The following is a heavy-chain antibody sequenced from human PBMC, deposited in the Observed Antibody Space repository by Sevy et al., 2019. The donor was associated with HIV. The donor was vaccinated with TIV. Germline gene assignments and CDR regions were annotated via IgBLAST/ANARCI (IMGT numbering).Heavy chain of an antibody. CDR1: GGSLNTYG. J-gene: IGHJ4*01. V-gene: IGHV4-59*01. CDR2: AYYNGGT. D-gene: IGHD7-27*01. CDR3: GRDNWGSIDY. Sequence: SETLSLTCTVSGGSLNTYGWSWIRQPPGKGLEWIGYAYYNGGTNYNPSLKSRLTILVGTSERQFSLQLSSVTPADTAVYYCGRDNWGSIDYWGHGVLVTVSS.